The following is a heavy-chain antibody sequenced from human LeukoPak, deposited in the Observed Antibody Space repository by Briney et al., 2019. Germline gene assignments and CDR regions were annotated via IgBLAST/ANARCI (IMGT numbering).Heavy chain of an antibody. CDR3: ARDTPTKFWSGPVWWGMDV. V-gene: IGHV1-18*01. J-gene: IGHJ6*02. CDR1: GYTFTSYA. Sequence: ASVKVSCKASGYTFTSYAMNWVRQAPGQGLEWMGWISAYNGNTNYAQNLQGRVTMTTDTSTNTAYMELRSLRSDDTAVYYCARDTPTKFWSGPVWWGMDVWGQGTTVTVSS. D-gene: IGHD3-3*01. CDR2: ISAYNGNT.